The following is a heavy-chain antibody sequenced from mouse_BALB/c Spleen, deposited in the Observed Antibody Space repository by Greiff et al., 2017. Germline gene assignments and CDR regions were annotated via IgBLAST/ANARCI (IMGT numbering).Heavy chain of an antibody. D-gene: IGHD2-4*01. Sequence: QVTLKESGPGILQPSQTLSLTCSFSGFSLSTSGMSVGWIRQPSGKGLEWLAHIWWNDDKYYNPALKSRLTISKDTSNNQVFLKIASVVTADTATYYCARIAQTMISSFFDYWGQGTTLTVSS. CDR2: IWWNDDK. V-gene: IGHV8-8*01. CDR3: ARIAQTMISSFFDY. J-gene: IGHJ2*01. CDR1: GFSLSTSGMS.